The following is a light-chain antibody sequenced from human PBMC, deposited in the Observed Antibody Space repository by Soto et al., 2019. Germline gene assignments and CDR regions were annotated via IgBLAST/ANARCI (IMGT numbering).Light chain of an antibody. CDR2: DVT. CDR3: CSYTSSSTLV. CDR1: SSDVGAYNY. J-gene: IGLJ2*01. V-gene: IGLV2-11*01. Sequence: QSALTQPRSVSGSPGQSVTISCTGTSSDVGAYNYVSWHQQHPGKAPKLVIYDVTQRPSGVPDRFSASKSGITASLTISGLQAEDEADYYCCSYTSSSTLVFGGGTKLTVL.